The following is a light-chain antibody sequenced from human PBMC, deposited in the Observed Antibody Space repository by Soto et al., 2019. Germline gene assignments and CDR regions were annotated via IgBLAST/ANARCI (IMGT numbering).Light chain of an antibody. J-gene: IGKJ4*01. Sequence: DIQMTQSPSTLSGSVGDRVTITCRASQTISSWLAWYQQKPGKAPNLLIYDASSLESGVPSRFSGSGSETEFTLTISSLQPDDFATYYCQQYNSYPLTFGGGTKVDIK. CDR2: DAS. CDR1: QTISSW. CDR3: QQYNSYPLT. V-gene: IGKV1-5*01.